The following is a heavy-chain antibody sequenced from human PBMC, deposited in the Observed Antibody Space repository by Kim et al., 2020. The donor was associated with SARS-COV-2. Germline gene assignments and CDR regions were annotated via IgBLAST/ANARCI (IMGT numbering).Heavy chain of an antibody. D-gene: IGHD3-16*01. V-gene: IGHV4-59*08. J-gene: IGHJ6*02. CDR3: ARRGVYYYYGMDV. Sequence: NPSLKSRVTISVDTSKNQCSLKLSSVTAADTAVYYCARRGVYYYYGMDVWGQGTTVTVSS.